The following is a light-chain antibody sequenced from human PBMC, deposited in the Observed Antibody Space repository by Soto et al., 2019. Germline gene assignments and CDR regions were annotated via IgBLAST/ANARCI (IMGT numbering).Light chain of an antibody. Sequence: SYELTQPSSVSVSPGQTARITCSGDVPAKKYARWFQQKPGQAPVLVIYKDSERPSGIPERFSGSSSGTTVTLTISGAQVEDEADYYCYSAADNYRVFGGGTKVTVL. J-gene: IGLJ2*01. V-gene: IGLV3-27*01. CDR1: VPAKKY. CDR3: YSAADNYRV. CDR2: KDS.